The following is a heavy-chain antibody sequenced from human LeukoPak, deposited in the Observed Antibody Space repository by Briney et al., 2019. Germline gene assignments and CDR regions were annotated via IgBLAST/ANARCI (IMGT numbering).Heavy chain of an antibody. CDR3: ARDATDYGDYPGPGYFDL. CDR2: ISYDGSNK. D-gene: IGHD4-17*01. Sequence: GGSLRLSCAASGFTFSSYAMHWVRQAPGKGLEWVAVISYDGSNKYYADSVKGRFTISRDNSKNTLYLQMNSLRAEDTAVYYCARDATDYGDYPGPGYFDLWGRGTLVTVPS. CDR1: GFTFSSYA. J-gene: IGHJ2*01. V-gene: IGHV3-30-3*01.